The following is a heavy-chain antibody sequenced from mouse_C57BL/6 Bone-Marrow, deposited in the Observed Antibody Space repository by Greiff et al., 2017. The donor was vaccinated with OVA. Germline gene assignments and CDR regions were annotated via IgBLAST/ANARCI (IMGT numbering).Heavy chain of an antibody. CDR2: IDPENGDT. CDR3: TTTVVAKDVDY. CDR1: GFNIKDDY. J-gene: IGHJ2*01. D-gene: IGHD1-1*01. Sequence: LQQSGAELVRPGASVKLSCPASGFNIKDDYMHWVKQRPEQGLEWIGWIDPENGDTEYASKFQGKATITADTSSNTAYLQLSSLTSEDTAVYYCTTTVVAKDVDYWGQGTTLTVSS. V-gene: IGHV14-4*01.